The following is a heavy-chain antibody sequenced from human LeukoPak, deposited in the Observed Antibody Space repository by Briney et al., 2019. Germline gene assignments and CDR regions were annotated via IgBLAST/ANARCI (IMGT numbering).Heavy chain of an antibody. J-gene: IGHJ4*02. CDR1: GFTFSSYG. CDR2: ISSSSSYI. D-gene: IGHD6-13*01. Sequence: PGRSLRVSCVVSGFTFSSYGMHWVRQAPGKGLEWVSSISSSSSYIYYADSVKGRFTISRDNAKNSLYLQMNSLRAEDTAVYYCARGIAAAGRGDYWGQGTLVTVSS. V-gene: IGHV3-21*01. CDR3: ARGIAAAGRGDY.